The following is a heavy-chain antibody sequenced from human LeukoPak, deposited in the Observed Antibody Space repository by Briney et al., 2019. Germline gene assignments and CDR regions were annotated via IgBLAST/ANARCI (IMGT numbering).Heavy chain of an antibody. D-gene: IGHD2-21*01. CDR3: ANSRRGELIPGTYYYMDV. CDR2: IKQDGSEK. Sequence: KPGGSLRLSCAASGFTFSSYWMSWVRQAPGKGLEWVANIKQDGSEKYYVDSVKGRFTISRDNAKNSLYLQMNSLRAEDTAVYYCANSRRGELIPGTYYYMDVWGKGTTVTVSS. J-gene: IGHJ6*03. CDR1: GFTFSSYW. V-gene: IGHV3-7*01.